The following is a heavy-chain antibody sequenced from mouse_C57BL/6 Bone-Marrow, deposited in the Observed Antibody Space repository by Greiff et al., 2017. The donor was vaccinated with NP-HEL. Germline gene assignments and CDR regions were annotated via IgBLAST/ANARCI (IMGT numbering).Heavy chain of an antibody. V-gene: IGHV1-18*01. Sequence: VQLQQSGPELVKPGASVKIPCKASGYTFTDYNMDWVKQSHGKSLEWIGDINPNNGGTIYNQKFKGKATLTVDKSSSTAYMELRSLTSEDTAVYYCARRATMGTTESAWFAYWGQGTLVTVSA. J-gene: IGHJ3*01. CDR1: GYTFTDYN. D-gene: IGHD2-14*01. CDR3: ARRATMGTTESAWFAY. CDR2: INPNNGGT.